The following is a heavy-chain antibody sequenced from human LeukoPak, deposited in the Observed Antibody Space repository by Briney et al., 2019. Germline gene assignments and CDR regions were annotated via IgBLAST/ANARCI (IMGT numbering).Heavy chain of an antibody. J-gene: IGHJ4*02. CDR2: ISTTSSSI. V-gene: IGHV3-21*01. CDR1: GFTFSSYS. CDR3: ATEWLRRPFDN. D-gene: IGHD5-12*01. Sequence: RPGGSLRLSCAASGFTFSSYSMNWVRQAPGKGLEWVSSISTTSSSIYYADSVKGRFTISRDNAKNSLYLQMNSLRAEDTAVYYCATEWLRRPFDNWGQGTLVTVSS.